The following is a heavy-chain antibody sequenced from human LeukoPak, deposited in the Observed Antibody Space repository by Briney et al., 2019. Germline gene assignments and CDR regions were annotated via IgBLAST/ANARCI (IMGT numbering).Heavy chain of an antibody. CDR3: ARDPLPGPGDYFDY. V-gene: IGHV1-8*01. CDR1: GYTFTSCD. CDR2: MNPNSGNT. Sequence: XSVKVSCKASGYTFTSCDINWVRQATGQGLEWMGWMNPNSGNTGYAQKFQGRVTMTRNTSISTAYMELSSLRAEDTAVYYCARDPLPGPGDYFDYWGQGSLVTVSS. J-gene: IGHJ4*02. D-gene: IGHD4-17*01.